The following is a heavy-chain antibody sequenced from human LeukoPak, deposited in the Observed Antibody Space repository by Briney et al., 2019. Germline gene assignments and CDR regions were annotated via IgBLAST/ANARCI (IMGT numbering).Heavy chain of an antibody. Sequence: ASVKVSCKASGYSFSDLYIHWVRQAPGQGLEWMGWINPKSGDTTYAERFRGRVTMTRDTSFNTVYLELTSLYSDDTAVFYCARDYSDGYNRRDAFDVWGQGTTLIVSS. V-gene: IGHV1-2*02. J-gene: IGHJ3*01. CDR3: ARDYSDGYNRRDAFDV. D-gene: IGHD5-18*01. CDR1: GYSFSDLY. CDR2: INPKSGDT.